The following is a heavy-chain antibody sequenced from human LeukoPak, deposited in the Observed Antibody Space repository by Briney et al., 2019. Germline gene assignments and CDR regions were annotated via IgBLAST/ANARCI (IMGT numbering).Heavy chain of an antibody. CDR1: GFSLSTSGMC. D-gene: IGHD1-26*01. V-gene: IGHV2-70*11. CDR2: IDWDDDK. CDR3: ARIAMGATTGNDAFDI. Sequence: ESGPTLVNPTQTLTLTCTFSGFSLSTSGMCVSWIRQPPGKALEWLARIDWDDDKYYSTSLKTRLTISKDTSKNQVVLTMTNTDPVDTATYYCARIAMGATTGNDAFDIWGQGTMVTVSS. J-gene: IGHJ3*02.